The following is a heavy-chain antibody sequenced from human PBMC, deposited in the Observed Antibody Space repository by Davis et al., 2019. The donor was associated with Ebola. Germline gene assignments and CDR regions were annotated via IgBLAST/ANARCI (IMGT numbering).Heavy chain of an antibody. Sequence: SETLSPTCTVSGCSISSYYWSWIRQPPGKGLEWIGYIYYSRSTNYHPSLKTRVTISIDSSKNQFSLNLSPVTAADTAVYYCARRTRSAMSTIFHNAFDIWGQGTMVTVSS. V-gene: IGHV4-59*08. J-gene: IGHJ3*02. CDR1: GCSISSYY. D-gene: IGHD5-24*01. CDR3: ARRTRSAMSTIFHNAFDI. CDR2: IYYSRST.